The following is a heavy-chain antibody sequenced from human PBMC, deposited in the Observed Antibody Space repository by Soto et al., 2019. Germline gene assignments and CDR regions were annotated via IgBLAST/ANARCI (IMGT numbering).Heavy chain of an antibody. CDR1: GGSFSGYY. D-gene: IGHD2-2*01. Sequence: QVQLQQWGAGLLKPSETLSLTGAVYGGSFSGYYWIWIRQPPGKGLEWIGEIQHSGSTNYTPPLKRRVSIAVDTSKNQVSLKLSAVTAADTAVYYCARGERYCSSTSCYVLPDNWFDPWGQGTLVTVSS. CDR2: IQHSGST. CDR3: ARGERYCSSTSCYVLPDNWFDP. V-gene: IGHV4-34*01. J-gene: IGHJ5*02.